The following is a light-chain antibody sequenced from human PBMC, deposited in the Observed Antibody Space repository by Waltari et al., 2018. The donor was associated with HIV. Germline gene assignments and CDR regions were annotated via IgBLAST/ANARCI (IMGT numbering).Light chain of an antibody. CDR3: QERSNWPPLT. J-gene: IGKJ4*01. V-gene: IGKV3-11*01. Sequence: EIELTQSPATLSLSPGERATLSCRASQSVGYYLAWYQQKPGQAPRLLIYDTSIRATGIPARFSGSGSGTDFTLTISSLESEDFAVYYCQERSNWPPLTFGGGTKVEIK. CDR2: DTS. CDR1: QSVGYY.